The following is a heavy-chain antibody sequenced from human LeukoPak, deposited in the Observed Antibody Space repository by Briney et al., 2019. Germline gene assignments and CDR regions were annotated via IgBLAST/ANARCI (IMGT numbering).Heavy chain of an antibody. CDR1: GYTFTGYY. CDR2: INPNSGGT. V-gene: IGHV1-2*02. CDR3: ARTVTTIDWFDP. J-gene: IGHJ5*02. D-gene: IGHD4-11*01. Sequence: ASVKVSCKTSGYTFTGYYMHWVRQAPGQGLEWMGWINPNSGGTNYAQKVQGRVTMTRDTSISTAYMELSRLRSDDTAVYYCARTVTTIDWFDPWGQGTLVTVSS.